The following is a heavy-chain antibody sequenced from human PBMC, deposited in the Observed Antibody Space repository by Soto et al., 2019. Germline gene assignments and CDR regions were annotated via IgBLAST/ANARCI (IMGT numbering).Heavy chain of an antibody. D-gene: IGHD6-13*01. CDR1: GGTFSSYA. V-gene: IGHV1-69*13. CDR3: ARPTMKPGIAAAGTLGY. CDR2: SIPIFGTA. J-gene: IGHJ4*02. Sequence: SVKVSCKASGGTFSSYAISWVRQAPGQGLEWMGGSIPIFGTANYAQKFQGRVTITADESSSTAYMELSSLRSEDTAVYYCARPTMKPGIAAAGTLGYWGQGTLVTVSS.